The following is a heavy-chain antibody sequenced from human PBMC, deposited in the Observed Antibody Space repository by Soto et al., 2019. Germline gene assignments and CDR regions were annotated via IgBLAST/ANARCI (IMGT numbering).Heavy chain of an antibody. V-gene: IGHV3-30-3*01. Sequence: GGSLRLSCAASGFTFSSYAMHWVRQAPGKGLEWVAVISYDGSNKYYADSVKGRFTISRDNSKNTLYLQMNSLRAEDTAVYYCARSFTVTTGFDYWGQGTLVTVSS. CDR3: ARSFTVTTGFDY. CDR2: ISYDGSNK. D-gene: IGHD4-17*01. CDR1: GFTFSSYA. J-gene: IGHJ4*02.